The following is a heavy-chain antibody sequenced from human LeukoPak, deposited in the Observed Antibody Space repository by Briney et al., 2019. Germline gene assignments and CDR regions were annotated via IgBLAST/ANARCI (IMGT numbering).Heavy chain of an antibody. Sequence: EASVKVSCKASGYTFTVYYIHWVRQAPAQGLEWMGWINPNINGTNYAQKFQGRVTMTGDRSISTAYMELSRLRSDDTAVYYCARERTPGSGYGVDYWGQGTVVTVSS. J-gene: IGHJ4*02. D-gene: IGHD6-25*01. CDR1: GYTFTVYY. CDR3: ARERTPGSGYGVDY. V-gene: IGHV1-2*02. CDR2: INPNINGT.